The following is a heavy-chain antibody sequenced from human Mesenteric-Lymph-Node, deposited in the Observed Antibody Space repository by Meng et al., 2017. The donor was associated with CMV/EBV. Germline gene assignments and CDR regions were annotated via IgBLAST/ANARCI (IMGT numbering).Heavy chain of an antibody. D-gene: IGHD2-21*02. CDR2: INHSGST. J-gene: IGHJ2*01. CDR1: GGSFSGYY. CDR3: ARSVVVTAIIWYFDL. Sequence: VYGGSFSGYYWSWIRQPPGKGLEWIGEINHSGSTNYNPSLKSRVTIPVDTSKDQFSLKLSSVTAADTAVYYCARSVVVTAIIWYFDLWGRGTLVTVSS. V-gene: IGHV4-34*01.